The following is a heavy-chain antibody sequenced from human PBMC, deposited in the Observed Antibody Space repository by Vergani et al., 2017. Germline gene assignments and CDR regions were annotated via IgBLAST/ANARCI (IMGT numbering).Heavy chain of an antibody. CDR1: GGSFSGYY. CDR3: ARDVTYYYDSSGPTYFDY. V-gene: IGHV4-34*01. J-gene: IGHJ4*02. Sequence: QVQLQQWGAGLLKPSETLSLTCAVYGGSFSGYYWSWIRQPPGKGLEWIGEINHSGSTNYNPSLKSRVTISVDTSKNQFSLKLSSVTAADTAVYYCARDVTYYYDSSGPTYFDYWGQGTLVTVSS. D-gene: IGHD3-22*01. CDR2: INHSGST.